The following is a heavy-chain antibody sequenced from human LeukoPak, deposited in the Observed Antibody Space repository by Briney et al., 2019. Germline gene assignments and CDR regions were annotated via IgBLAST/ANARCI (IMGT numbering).Heavy chain of an antibody. J-gene: IGHJ5*02. CDR2: IYYSGST. Sequence: PSQTLSLTCTVSGGSISSGDYYWSWIRQPPGKGLEWIGSIYYSGSTYYNPSLKSRVTISVDTSKNQFSLKLSSVTAADTAVYYCARGPVGATEAWFDPWGQGTLVTVSS. CDR1: GGSISSGDYY. CDR3: ARGPVGATEAWFDP. V-gene: IGHV4-39*07. D-gene: IGHD1-26*01.